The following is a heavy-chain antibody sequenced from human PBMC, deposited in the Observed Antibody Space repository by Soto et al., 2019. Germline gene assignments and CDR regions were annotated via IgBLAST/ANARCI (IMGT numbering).Heavy chain of an antibody. V-gene: IGHV1-69*13. CDR3: AKVRYSSPMGYYYGMDV. Sequence: SVKVSCKASRVAFSKFIVTWVRQAPGLGLEWVGGIIPIFGTANYAQKFQGRVTVTADESTSTSYMEVNNLRSEDTAVYYCAKVRYSSPMGYYYGMDVWGQGTTVTVSS. CDR1: RVAFSKFI. CDR2: IIPIFGTA. J-gene: IGHJ6*02. D-gene: IGHD6-19*01.